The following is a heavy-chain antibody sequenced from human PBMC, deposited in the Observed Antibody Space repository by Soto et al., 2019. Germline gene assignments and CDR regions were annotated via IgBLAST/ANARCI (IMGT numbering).Heavy chain of an antibody. V-gene: IGHV2-26*01. D-gene: IGHD3-9*01. J-gene: IGHJ6*02. CDR2: IFSDNER. CDR3: ARMKVDSYQFYYAMDV. CDR1: GFSLTTGKMG. Sequence: GSGPNAGEPTETLTLTCTVSGFSLTTGKMGVSWIRQPPGKALEWLAHIFSDNERSYSTSLQGRLTISKDTSGSQVVLSMTNVDPVDTATYYCARMKVDSYQFYYAMDVWGQGTTVTVSS.